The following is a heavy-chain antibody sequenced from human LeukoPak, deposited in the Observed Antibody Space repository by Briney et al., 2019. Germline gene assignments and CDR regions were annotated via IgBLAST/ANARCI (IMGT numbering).Heavy chain of an antibody. D-gene: IGHD1-7*01. CDR3: ARDNWNLAFDY. CDR2: IANTGDTR. CDR1: GFTFSNYE. J-gene: IGHJ4*02. Sequence: PGGSLRLSCAASGFTFSNYEMNWVRQAPGKGLQWVSYIANTGDTRNYADSVKGRFTVSRDNAKNTLYLQMNSLRAEDTAVYYCARDNWNLAFDYWGRGTLVTVSS. V-gene: IGHV3-48*03.